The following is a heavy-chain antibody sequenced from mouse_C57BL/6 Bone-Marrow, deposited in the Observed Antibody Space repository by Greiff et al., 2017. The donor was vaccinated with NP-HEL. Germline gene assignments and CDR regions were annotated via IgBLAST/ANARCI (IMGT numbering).Heavy chain of an antibody. CDR3: ASPHYYGSSYDAMDD. CDR2: IYPGDGDT. J-gene: IGHJ4*01. Sequence: VQLQQSGPELVKPGASVKISCKASGYAFSSSWMNWVKQRPGKGLEWIGRIYPGDGDTNYNGKFKGKATLTADKSSSTAYMQLSSLTSEDSAVYFCASPHYYGSSYDAMDDWGKGTSVTVSS. V-gene: IGHV1-82*01. CDR1: GYAFSSSW. D-gene: IGHD1-1*01.